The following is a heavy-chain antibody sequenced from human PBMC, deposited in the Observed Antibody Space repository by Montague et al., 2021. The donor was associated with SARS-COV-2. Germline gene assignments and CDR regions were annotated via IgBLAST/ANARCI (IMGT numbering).Heavy chain of an antibody. CDR3: ARALTAYGDFWSGYYKGYYYYYMDV. V-gene: IGHV3-13*04. CDR1: GFTFSSYA. J-gene: IGHJ6*03. D-gene: IGHD3-3*01. CDR2: IGTAGGT. Sequence: SLRLSCAASGFTFSSYAMHWVRQATGKGLEWVSAIGTAGGTYYPGSVKGRFTISRENAKHSLYLQMNSLRAGDTAVYYCARALTAYGDFWSGYYKGYYYYYMDVWGKGTTVTVSS.